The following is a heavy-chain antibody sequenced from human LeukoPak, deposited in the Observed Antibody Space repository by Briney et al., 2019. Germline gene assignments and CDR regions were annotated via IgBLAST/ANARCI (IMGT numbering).Heavy chain of an antibody. Sequence: PGRSLRLSCVASGFTFSDHAMTWVRQLPGKGLEWVSSISGSNAVSWYADSVKGRFTISRDNYKNTVFLQMNSLRAGDTAVYYCAKDIYGDSWGQGTLVTVSS. D-gene: IGHD3-3*02. CDR3: AKDIYGDS. CDR2: ISGSNAVS. V-gene: IGHV3-23*01. J-gene: IGHJ4*02. CDR1: GFTFSDHA.